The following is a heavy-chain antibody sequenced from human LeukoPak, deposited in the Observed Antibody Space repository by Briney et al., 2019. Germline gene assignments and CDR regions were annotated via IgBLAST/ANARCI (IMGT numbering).Heavy chain of an antibody. D-gene: IGHD2-15*01. Sequence: GGSLRLSCAASGFTFSSYSMTWVRQAPGKGLEWVSSISGGSTYIYYADSVKGRFTISRDNSKNTLYLQMNSLRAEDTAVYYCARYCSGGSCYYYGMDVWGQGTTVTVSS. J-gene: IGHJ6*02. CDR2: ISGGSTYI. CDR1: GFTFSSYS. CDR3: ARYCSGGSCYYYGMDV. V-gene: IGHV3-21*01.